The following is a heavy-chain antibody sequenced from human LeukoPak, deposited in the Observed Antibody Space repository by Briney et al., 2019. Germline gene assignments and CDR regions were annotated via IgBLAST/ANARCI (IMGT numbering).Heavy chain of an antibody. V-gene: IGHV3-23*01. CDR1: GFTFSSYA. Sequence: GGSLRLSCAASGFTFSSYAMSWVRQAPGKGLEWVSAISGSGGSTYYADSVKGGFTISRDNSKNTLYLQMNSLRAEDTAVYYCAKDRPYIAARFPSPPLNWFDPWGQGTLVTVSS. J-gene: IGHJ5*02. CDR3: AKDRPYIAARFPSPPLNWFDP. D-gene: IGHD6-6*01. CDR2: ISGSGGST.